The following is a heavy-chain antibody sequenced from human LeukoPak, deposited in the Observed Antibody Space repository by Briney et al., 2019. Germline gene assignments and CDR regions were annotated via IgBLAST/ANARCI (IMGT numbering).Heavy chain of an antibody. CDR3: ARASPSGKYRKNWFDP. V-gene: IGHV1-18*01. CDR2: ISAYNGNT. J-gene: IGHJ5*02. D-gene: IGHD2-15*01. Sequence: GASVKVSCKASGYTFTSYGISWVRQAPGQGLEWMGWISAYNGNTNYAQKLQGRVTMTTDTSTSTAYMELRSLRSDDTAVYYCARASPSGKYRKNWFDPWGQGTLVTVSS. CDR1: GYTFTSYG.